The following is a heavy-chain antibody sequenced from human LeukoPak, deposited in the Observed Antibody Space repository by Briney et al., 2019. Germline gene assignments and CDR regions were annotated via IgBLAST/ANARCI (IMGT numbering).Heavy chain of an antibody. CDR3: ARGGGSSGYPRFDY. CDR1: GGSFSGYY. CDR2: INHSGST. J-gene: IGHJ4*02. V-gene: IGHV4-34*01. D-gene: IGHD3-22*01. Sequence: SSETLSLTCAVYGGSFSGYYWSWIRQPPGKGLEWIGEINHSGSTNYNPSLKSRVTISVDTSKNQFSLKLSSVTAADTAVYYCARGGGSSGYPRFDYWGQGTLVTVSS.